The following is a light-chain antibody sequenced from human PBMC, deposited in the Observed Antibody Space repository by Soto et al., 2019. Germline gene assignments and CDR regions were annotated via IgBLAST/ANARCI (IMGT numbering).Light chain of an antibody. CDR3: SSYAGSNVWGYV. J-gene: IGLJ1*01. CDR2: EVS. V-gene: IGLV2-8*01. CDR1: SSDVGGYNY. Sequence: QSVLTQPPSASGSPGQSVTISCTGTSSDVGGYNYVSWYQQHPGKAPKLMIYEVSKRPSGVPDRFSGSKSGNTASLTVSGLQAEDEADYYCSSYAGSNVWGYVFGTGTKLTVL.